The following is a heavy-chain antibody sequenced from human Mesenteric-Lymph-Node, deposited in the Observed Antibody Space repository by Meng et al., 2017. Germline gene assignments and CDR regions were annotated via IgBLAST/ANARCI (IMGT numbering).Heavy chain of an antibody. CDR3: AKGLGPVIAAAGSYYFDY. D-gene: IGHD6-13*01. Sequence: GGSLRLSCAASGFTFDDYAMHWVRQAPGKGLEWVSLITWDGGSTSYADSVKGRFTISRDNAKNSLYLQMNSLRAEDMALYYCAKGLGPVIAAAGSYYFDYWGQGTLVTVSS. CDR1: GFTFDDYA. J-gene: IGHJ4*02. CDR2: ITWDGGST. V-gene: IGHV3-43D*03.